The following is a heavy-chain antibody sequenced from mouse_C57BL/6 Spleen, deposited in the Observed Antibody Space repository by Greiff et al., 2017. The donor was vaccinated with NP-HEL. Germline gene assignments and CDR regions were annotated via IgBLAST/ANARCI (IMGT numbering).Heavy chain of an antibody. CDR2: ISSGGSYT. J-gene: IGHJ2*01. D-gene: IGHD1-1*01. CDR3: ARHNYYGSQNYFDY. Sequence: EVQLVESGGDLVKPGGSLKLSCAASGFTFSSYGMSWVRQTPDKRLEWVATISSGGSYTYYPDSVKGRFTISRDNAKNTLYLQMSSLKSEDTAMYYCARHNYYGSQNYFDYCGQGTTLTVSS. CDR1: GFTFSSYG. V-gene: IGHV5-6*01.